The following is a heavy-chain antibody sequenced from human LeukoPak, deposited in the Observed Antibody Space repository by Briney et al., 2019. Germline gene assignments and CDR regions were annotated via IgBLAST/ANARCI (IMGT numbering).Heavy chain of an antibody. V-gene: IGHV4-39*07. CDR2: IYYSGST. J-gene: IGHJ4*02. Sequence: SETLSLTCTVSGASISTSSYYWGWIRQPPGKGLEWIGSIYYSGSTYYNPSLKSRVTISVDTSKNQFSLKLSSVTAADTAVYYCARVMEPRIAAAGGLGLDYWGQGTLVTVSS. D-gene: IGHD6-13*01. CDR1: GASISTSSYY. CDR3: ARVMEPRIAAAGGLGLDY.